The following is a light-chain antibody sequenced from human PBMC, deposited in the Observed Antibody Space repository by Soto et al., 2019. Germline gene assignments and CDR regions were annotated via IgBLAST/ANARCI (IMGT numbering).Light chain of an antibody. CDR2: GAS. J-gene: IGKJ4*01. CDR3: QQFGSSPRT. CDR1: HSISSSQ. Sequence: EIVVTQSPSALSVSLRDRATLTCLSSHSISSSQLAYYQQKPSQAPRLLNYGASSRATGIPDRFSGSGSGKDFTLTSSRLEHEDSAVYYCQQFGSSPRTVGEGTKVDIK. V-gene: IGKV3-20*01.